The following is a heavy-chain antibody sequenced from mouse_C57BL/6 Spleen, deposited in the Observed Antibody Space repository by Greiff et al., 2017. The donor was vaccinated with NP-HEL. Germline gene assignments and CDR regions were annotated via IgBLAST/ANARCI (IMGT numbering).Heavy chain of an antibody. V-gene: IGHV1-55*01. J-gene: IGHJ3*01. CDR2: IYPGSGST. Sequence: QVQLQQPGAELVKPGASVKMSCKASGYTFTSYWITWVKQRPGQGLEWIGDIYPGSGSTNYNEKFKSKATLTVDTSSSTAYMQLSSLTSEDSAVYYGAREDYYYGSPFAYWGQGTLVTVSA. CDR1: GYTFTSYW. D-gene: IGHD1-1*01. CDR3: AREDYYYGSPFAY.